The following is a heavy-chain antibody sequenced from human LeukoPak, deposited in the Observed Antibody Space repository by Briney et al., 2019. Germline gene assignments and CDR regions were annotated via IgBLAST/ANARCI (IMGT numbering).Heavy chain of an antibody. Sequence: PSETLSLTCTVSGGPISSGGYYWSWIRQHPGKGLEWIGYIYYSGSTYYNPSLKSRVTISVDTSKNQFSLKLSSVTAADTAVYYCARENWKYFDYWGQGTLVTVSS. CDR1: GGPISSGGYY. CDR3: ARENWKYFDY. V-gene: IGHV4-31*03. D-gene: IGHD1-1*01. J-gene: IGHJ4*02. CDR2: IYYSGST.